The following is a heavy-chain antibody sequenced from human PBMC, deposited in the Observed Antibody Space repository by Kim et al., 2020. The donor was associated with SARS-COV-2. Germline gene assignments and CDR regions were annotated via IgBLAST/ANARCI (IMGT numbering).Heavy chain of an antibody. CDR2: ISSSSSYI. Sequence: GGSLRLSCAASGFTFSSYSMNWVRQAPGKGLEWVSSISSSSSYIYYADSVKGRFTISRDNAKNSLYLQMNSLRAEDTAVYYCATQMAEYSSSFDYWGQGTLVTVSS. D-gene: IGHD6-13*01. V-gene: IGHV3-21*01. CDR1: GFTFSSYS. CDR3: ATQMAEYSSSFDY. J-gene: IGHJ4*02.